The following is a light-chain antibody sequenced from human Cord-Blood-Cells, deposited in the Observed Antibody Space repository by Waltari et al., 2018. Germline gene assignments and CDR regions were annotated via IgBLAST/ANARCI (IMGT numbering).Light chain of an antibody. CDR3: SSYTSSSTLV. CDR2: DVS. CDR1: SSDVGGYNY. J-gene: IGLJ1*01. V-gene: IGLV2-14*01. Sequence: QSALTQPASVSGSPGQSITISCPGTSSDVGGYNYVSWYQQHPSKAPKLMIYDVSNRPSGVSNRFSGSKSGNTASLTISVLQAEDEADYYCSSYTSSSTLVFGTGTKVTVL.